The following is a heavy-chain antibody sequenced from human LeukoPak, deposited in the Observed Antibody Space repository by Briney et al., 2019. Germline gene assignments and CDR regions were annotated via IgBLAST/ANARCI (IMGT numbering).Heavy chain of an antibody. CDR2: ITNNGATT. Sequence: PGGSLRLSCAASGFTFSSNSMNWVRQAPGRGLEWVSVITNNGATTYYADSVKGRFTISRDNPKNMLYLQMNSLRAEDTAVYYCAKDWGYGSGTYYPHWGQGTLVTVSS. J-gene: IGHJ4*02. CDR1: GFTFSSNS. V-gene: IGHV3-23*01. D-gene: IGHD3-10*01. CDR3: AKDWGYGSGTYYPH.